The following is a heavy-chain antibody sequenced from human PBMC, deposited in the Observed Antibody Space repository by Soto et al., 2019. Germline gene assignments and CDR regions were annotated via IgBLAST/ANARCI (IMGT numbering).Heavy chain of an antibody. Sequence: QLQLQESGPGLVKPSETLSLTCTVYGGSISSSSYYWGWIRQPPGKGLESIGSIYYSGSTYYNPSLKSRVTISVDTSKNQFSLNLSSVTAADTAVYYCARSYCSSTGCYAVGYFQHWGQGTLVTVSS. D-gene: IGHD2-2*01. CDR3: ARSYCSSTGCYAVGYFQH. CDR2: IYYSGST. J-gene: IGHJ1*01. CDR1: GGSISSSSYY. V-gene: IGHV4-39*01.